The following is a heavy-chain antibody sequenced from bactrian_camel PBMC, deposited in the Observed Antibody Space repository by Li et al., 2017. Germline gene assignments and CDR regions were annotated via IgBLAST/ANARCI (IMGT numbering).Heavy chain of an antibody. Sequence: QLVESGGGSVQTGGSQRLSCITTTNTFTQKCMGWFRQAPGKEREGVASVYFGDGDAEYVDSVAGRFIITRDRDKNTAYLQMDNLKPEDTAMYYCAADREWVGDAYPCEWAQGTQVTVS. J-gene: IGHJ4*01. V-gene: IGHV3S25*01. CDR3: AADREWVGDAYPCE. CDR2: VYFGDGDA. CDR1: TNTFTQKC. D-gene: IGHD1*01.